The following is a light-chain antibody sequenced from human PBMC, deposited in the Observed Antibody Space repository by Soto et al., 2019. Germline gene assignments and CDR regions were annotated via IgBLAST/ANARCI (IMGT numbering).Light chain of an antibody. Sequence: DIQLTQSTSSLSASVGDRVTMTCRASQTISRALNWYQQKPGKAPKLLIYAASNLQSGVRSRFSGSGSGTDFILTISSLQPEDFATYYCQQSYSAPTFGGGTKVEIK. J-gene: IGKJ4*01. V-gene: IGKV1-39*01. CDR3: QQSYSAPT. CDR2: AAS. CDR1: QTISRA.